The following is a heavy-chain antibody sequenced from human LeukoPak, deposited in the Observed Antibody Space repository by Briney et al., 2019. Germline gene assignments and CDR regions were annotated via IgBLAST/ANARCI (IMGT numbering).Heavy chain of an antibody. Sequence: SETLSLTCAVSGGSISSSNWWRWVRQPPGKGLEWIGEIYHSGSTNYNPSLKSRVTISVDTSKNQFSLKLSSVTAADTAVYYCARRRLRYFDWLEGDYYYYYMDVWGKGTTVTISS. D-gene: IGHD3-9*01. CDR3: ARRRLRYFDWLEGDYYYYYMDV. V-gene: IGHV4-4*02. CDR2: IYHSGST. CDR1: GGSISSSNW. J-gene: IGHJ6*03.